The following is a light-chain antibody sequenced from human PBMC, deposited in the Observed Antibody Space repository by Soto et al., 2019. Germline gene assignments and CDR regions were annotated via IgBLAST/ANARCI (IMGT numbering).Light chain of an antibody. J-gene: IGLJ2*01. Sequence: QSALTQPASVSGSPGQSITISCTGTSSDVGSYNLVSWYQQHPGKAPKLMIYEGSKRPSGVSNRFSGSKSGNTASLTISGLQAEDDAEYYCCSYAGSSTFVVFGGGTKLTVL. V-gene: IGLV2-23*03. CDR2: EGS. CDR3: CSYAGSSTFVV. CDR1: SSDVGSYNL.